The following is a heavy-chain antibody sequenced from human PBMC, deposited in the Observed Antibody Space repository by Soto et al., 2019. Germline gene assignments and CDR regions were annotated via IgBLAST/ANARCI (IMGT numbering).Heavy chain of an antibody. CDR1: GGSISSGGYY. D-gene: IGHD2-21*01. Sequence: QVQLQESGPGLVKPSQTLSLTCTVSGGSISSGGYYWSWIRQHPGKGLEWIGYIYYSGSTYYNPSLKSRVTISVDTSKNQFSLKLSSVTAADTAVYYCARDPLSEEYCGGDCYLPDAFDIWGQGTMVTVSS. V-gene: IGHV4-31*03. CDR2: IYYSGST. CDR3: ARDPLSEEYCGGDCYLPDAFDI. J-gene: IGHJ3*02.